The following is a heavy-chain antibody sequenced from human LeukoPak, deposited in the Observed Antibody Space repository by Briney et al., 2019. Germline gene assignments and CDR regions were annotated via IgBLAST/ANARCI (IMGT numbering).Heavy chain of an antibody. Sequence: PGGSLRLSCAASGFTFSSYSMNWARQAPGKGLEWVSSISSSSSYIYYADSVKGRFTISRDNAKNSLYLQMNSLRAEDTAVYYCARSGPTYGSGSYVHVYWGQGTLVTVSS. J-gene: IGHJ4*02. CDR2: ISSSSSYI. D-gene: IGHD3-10*01. CDR3: ARSGPTYGSGSYVHVY. CDR1: GFTFSSYS. V-gene: IGHV3-21*01.